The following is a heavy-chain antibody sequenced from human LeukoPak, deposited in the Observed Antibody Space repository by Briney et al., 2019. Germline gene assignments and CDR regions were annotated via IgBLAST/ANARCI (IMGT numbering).Heavy chain of an antibody. Sequence: GVSLRLSCAASGFTFSSYWMSWVRQAPGKGLEWVANIKQDGSEKYYVDSVKGRFTISRDNAKNSLYLQMNSLRAEDTAVYYCARVVDIVATIWFDYWGQGTLVTVSS. CDR1: GFTFSSYW. CDR2: IKQDGSEK. CDR3: ARVVDIVATIWFDY. J-gene: IGHJ4*02. D-gene: IGHD5-12*01. V-gene: IGHV3-7*01.